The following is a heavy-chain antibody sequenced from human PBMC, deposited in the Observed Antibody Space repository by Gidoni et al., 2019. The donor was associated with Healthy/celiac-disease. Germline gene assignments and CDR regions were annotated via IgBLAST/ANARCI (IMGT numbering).Heavy chain of an antibody. V-gene: IGHV3-15*01. Sequence: EVQLVASGGGLVKPGGSLRLSCAASGFTFSNAWMRWVRQAPGKGLEWVGRIKRKTDGGTTDYAAPVKGRFTISRDDSKNTLYLQMNSLKTEDTAVYYCTTDPSMGGIVGATTPFYYYGMDVWGQGTTVTVSS. CDR1: GFTFSNAW. CDR2: IKRKTDGGTT. J-gene: IGHJ6*02. D-gene: IGHD1-26*01. CDR3: TTDPSMGGIVGATTPFYYYGMDV.